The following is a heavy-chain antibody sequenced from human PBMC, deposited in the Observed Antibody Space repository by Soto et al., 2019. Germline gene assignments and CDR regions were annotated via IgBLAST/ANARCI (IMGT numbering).Heavy chain of an antibody. V-gene: IGHV1-69*13. D-gene: IGHD1-26*01. J-gene: IGHJ4*02. CDR1: GYTFTSYG. CDR3: ASVYSGSPYYFDY. Sequence: LVKVSCKASGYTFTSYGISWVRQAPGQGLEWMGGIIPIFGTANYAQKFQGRVTITADESTSTAYMELSSLRSEDTAVYYCASVYSGSPYYFDYWGQGTLVTVSS. CDR2: IIPIFGTA.